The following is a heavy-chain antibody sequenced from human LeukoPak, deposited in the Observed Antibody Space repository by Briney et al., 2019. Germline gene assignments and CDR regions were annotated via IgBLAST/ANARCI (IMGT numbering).Heavy chain of an antibody. CDR3: ARIGITSSEDY. J-gene: IGHJ4*02. D-gene: IGHD2-2*01. CDR1: GYSFTNYW. V-gene: IGHV5-51*01. Sequence: GESLKISCKSSGYSFTNYWIGRVRQMPGKGLEWMGIIYPGDSDTRYSPSFQGQVTISADKSISTAYLQWSSLKASDTAMYYCARIGITSSEDYWGQGSLVTVSS. CDR2: IYPGDSDT.